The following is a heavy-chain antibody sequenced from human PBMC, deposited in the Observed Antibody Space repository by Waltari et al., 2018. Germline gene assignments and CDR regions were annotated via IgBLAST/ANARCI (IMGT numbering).Heavy chain of an antibody. Sequence: EVELVQSGAEVKKPGATVKISCKASGYTFMDYFMHWVQQAPGKWLEWMGCIDPEDGETVYSEKFQGRVTITAETSTDTAYMELSSLTSGDTAVYYCAPLPGGSGQTFDYWGQGTLVTVSS. D-gene: IGHD3-10*01. CDR1: GYTFMDYF. CDR3: APLPGGSGQTFDY. V-gene: IGHV1-69-2*01. CDR2: IDPEDGET. J-gene: IGHJ4*02.